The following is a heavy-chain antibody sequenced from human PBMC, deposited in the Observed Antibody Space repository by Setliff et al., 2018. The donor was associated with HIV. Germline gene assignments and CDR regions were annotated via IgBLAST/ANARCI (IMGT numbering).Heavy chain of an antibody. CDR3: ARVSYYGSFYYNYYMDV. V-gene: IGHV4-59*11. J-gene: IGHJ6*03. CDR2: VYYNGIT. D-gene: IGHD3-10*01. CDR1: GASISGHY. Sequence: SETLSLTCTVSGASISGHYWTWIRQPPGKGLEWIGYVYYNGITNYNPSLKSRVTISLDTSNSQFSLKLSSLTAADTAVYYCARVSYYGSFYYNYYMDVWVKGTTVTVSS.